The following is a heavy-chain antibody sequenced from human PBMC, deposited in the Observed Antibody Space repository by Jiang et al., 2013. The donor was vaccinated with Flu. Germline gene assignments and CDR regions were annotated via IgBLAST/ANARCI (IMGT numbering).Heavy chain of an antibody. CDR2: IYHSGSS. CDR3: ARKDWTGGYFDY. CDR1: GGSISSSSW. Sequence: SLTCAVSGGSISSSSWWSWVRQPPGKGLEWIGEIYHSGSSNYNPSLKSRVTISVDKSKNQFSLKLSSVTAADTAVYYCARKDWTGGYFDYWGQGTLVTVSS. J-gene: IGHJ4*02. V-gene: IGHV4-4*02. D-gene: IGHD3/OR15-3a*01.